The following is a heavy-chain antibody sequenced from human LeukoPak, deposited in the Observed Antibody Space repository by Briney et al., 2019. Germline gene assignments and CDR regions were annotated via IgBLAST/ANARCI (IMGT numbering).Heavy chain of an antibody. D-gene: IGHD2-21*02. Sequence: GGSLRLSCVVSGFTFNRCWMNWVRQAPGKGLEWVAHINPDGRDTYYVDSVKGRFTISRDNAQNSMHLQMNSLRVEDTAVYYCTSWGDTTAEYFQRWGQGTLVTVSS. CDR1: GFTFNRCW. V-gene: IGHV3-7*01. CDR2: INPDGRDT. CDR3: TSWGDTTAEYFQR. J-gene: IGHJ1*01.